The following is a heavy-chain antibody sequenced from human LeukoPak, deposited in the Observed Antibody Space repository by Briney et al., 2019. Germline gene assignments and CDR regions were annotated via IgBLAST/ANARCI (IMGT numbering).Heavy chain of an antibody. CDR1: GYTFTSYD. CDR3: ARVGGYSYGYSDY. Sequence: ASVKVSCKASGYTFTSYDINWVRQATGQGLEWMGIINPSGGSTSYAQKFQGRVTMTRDTSTSTVYMELSSLRSEDTAVYYCARVGGYSYGYSDYWGQGTLVTVSS. V-gene: IGHV1-46*01. CDR2: INPSGGST. J-gene: IGHJ4*02. D-gene: IGHD5-18*01.